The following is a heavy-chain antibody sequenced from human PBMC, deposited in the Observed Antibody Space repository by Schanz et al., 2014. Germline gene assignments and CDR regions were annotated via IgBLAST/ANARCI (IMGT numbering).Heavy chain of an antibody. J-gene: IGHJ4*02. CDR2: ISGYTGDT. Sequence: QILLVQSGPEVKKPGASVTVSCKASGYDFHIYAYSWVRQAPGQGPEWIGWISGYTGDTKYAQKFQHRVNMTTDRTTSTVYMEVRSLRFDDTAVYFCARDNGRIPAANSFDYWGQGTRVTVSS. V-gene: IGHV1-18*01. CDR1: GYDFHIYA. D-gene: IGHD1-26*01. CDR3: ARDNGRIPAANSFDY.